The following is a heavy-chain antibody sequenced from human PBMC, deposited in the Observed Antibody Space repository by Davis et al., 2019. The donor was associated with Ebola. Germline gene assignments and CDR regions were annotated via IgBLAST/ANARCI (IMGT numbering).Heavy chain of an antibody. D-gene: IGHD4-17*01. J-gene: IGHJ5*02. CDR2: MNPNSGNT. CDR3: ARDDYGDNWFDP. CDR1: GYTFTSYD. V-gene: IGHV1-8*01. Sequence: ASVKVSCKASGYTFTSYDINWVRQATGQGLEWMGWMNPNSGNTGYAQKFQGRVTMTRNTSISTAYMELSSLRSEDTAVYYCARDDYGDNWFDPWGQGTLVTVSS.